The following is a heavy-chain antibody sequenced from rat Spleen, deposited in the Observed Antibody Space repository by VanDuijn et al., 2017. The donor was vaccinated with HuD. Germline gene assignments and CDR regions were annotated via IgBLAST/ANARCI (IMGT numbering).Heavy chain of an antibody. CDR1: GFTFSDYY. V-gene: IGHV5-17*01. Sequence: EVQLVESGGGLVQPGGSLKLSCAASGFTFSDYYMAWVRQFPKKGLEWVAIIIYDGSGTFYRDSVKGRFTISRDNAKNTLYLQMDSLRSEDTAIYYCVREERGVDYWGQGVMVTVSS. J-gene: IGHJ2*01. CDR2: IIYDGSGT. CDR3: VREERGVDY.